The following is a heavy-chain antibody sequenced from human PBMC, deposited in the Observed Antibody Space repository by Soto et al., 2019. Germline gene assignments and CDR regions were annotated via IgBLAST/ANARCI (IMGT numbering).Heavy chain of an antibody. V-gene: IGHV3-53*01. J-gene: IGHJ4*02. D-gene: IGHD5-12*01. Sequence: EVQLVESGGGLIQPGGSLRLSCAASGFTVSSNYMSWVRQAPGKGLEWVSVIYSGGSTYYADSVKGRFTISRDNSKNTLYLQMNSLSAEDTAVYYCARDPRSGYDYFDYWGQGTLVTVSS. CDR2: IYSGGST. CDR3: ARDPRSGYDYFDY. CDR1: GFTVSSNY.